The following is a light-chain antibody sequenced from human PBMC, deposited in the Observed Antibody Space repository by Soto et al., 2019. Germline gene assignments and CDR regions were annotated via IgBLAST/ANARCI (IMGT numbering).Light chain of an antibody. J-gene: IGKJ1*01. V-gene: IGKV1-5*01. CDR3: QQYNSYS. Sequence: IQMSQSPSTLSASVGDRVTITCRASQSINNWLAWYQQTPRKAPKLLIYDVSRLESGVPSRFSGSGSGTDFTLTISSLQPDDFATYYCQQYNSYSFGQGTKVDI. CDR2: DVS. CDR1: QSINNW.